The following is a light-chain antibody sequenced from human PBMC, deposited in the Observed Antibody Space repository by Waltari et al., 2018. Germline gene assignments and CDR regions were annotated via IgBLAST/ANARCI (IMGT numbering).Light chain of an antibody. V-gene: IGKV3-20*01. CDR1: QRGSSNY. Sequence: ELLLTHSPRPLPLSPGERATLSCRASQRGSSNYLAWYQQRPGQAPRPLIHGSSSRATGIPDRFSGSGSGTDFTLTISRLEPEDFAVYYCQQYGRSWNTFGQGTKLEIK. CDR3: QQYGRSWNT. CDR2: GSS. J-gene: IGKJ2*01.